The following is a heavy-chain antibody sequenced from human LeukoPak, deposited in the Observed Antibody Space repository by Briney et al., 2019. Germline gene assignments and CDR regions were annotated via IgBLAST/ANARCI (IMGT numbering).Heavy chain of an antibody. V-gene: IGHV1-69*05. D-gene: IGHD2-2*01. CDR3: ARDIVVVPAAIRYYYYGMDV. J-gene: IGHJ6*02. CDR2: IIPIFGTA. Sequence: SVKVSCKASGGTFSSYAISWVRQAPGQGLEWMGGIIPIFGTANYAQKFQGRVTMTRNTSISTAYMELSSLRSEDTAVYYCARDIVVVPAAIRYYYYGMDVWGQGTTDTVSS. CDR1: GGTFSSYA.